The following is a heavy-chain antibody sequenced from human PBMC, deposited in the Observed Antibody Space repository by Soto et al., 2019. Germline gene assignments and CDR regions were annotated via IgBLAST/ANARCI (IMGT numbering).Heavy chain of an antibody. CDR2: INPNSGGT. J-gene: IGHJ3*02. D-gene: IGHD6-13*01. V-gene: IGHV1-2*04. CDR1: GYTFTGYY. CDR3: ARERGQAAAGLENAFDI. Sequence: QVQLVQSGAEVKKPGASVKVSCKASGYTFTGYYMHWVRQAPGQGLEWMGWINPNSGGTNYAQKFQGWVTMTRDTSISTAYMELSRLRSDDTAVYYCARERGQAAAGLENAFDIWGQGTMVTVSS.